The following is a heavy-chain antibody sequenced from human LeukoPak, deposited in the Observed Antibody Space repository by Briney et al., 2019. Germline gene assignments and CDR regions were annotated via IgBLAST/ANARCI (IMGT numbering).Heavy chain of an antibody. D-gene: IGHD3-10*01. Sequence: ASVKVSCKASGGTFSSYAISWVRQAPGQGLEWMGGIIPIFGTASYAQKFQGRVTITADESTSTAYMELSSLRSEDTAVYYCAREAYYYGSGSGGHYYYMDVWGKGTTVTISS. CDR3: AREAYYYGSGSGGHYYYMDV. J-gene: IGHJ6*03. CDR1: GGTFSSYA. V-gene: IGHV1-69*13. CDR2: IIPIFGTA.